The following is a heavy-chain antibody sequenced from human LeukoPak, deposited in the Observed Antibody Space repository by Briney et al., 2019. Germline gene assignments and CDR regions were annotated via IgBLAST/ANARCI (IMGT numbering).Heavy chain of an antibody. V-gene: IGHV4-59*08. CDR2: IYYSGST. J-gene: IGHJ5*02. CDR3: ARLGYSGGSCYPDAANWFDP. D-gene: IGHD2-15*01. Sequence: SETLSLTCTVSGGSISGYYWSWIRQPPGKGLEWIGYIYYSGSTNYNPSLKRRVTMSVDTSKNHFSLKLSSVTAADTAVYYCARLGYSGGSCYPDAANWFDPWGQGTLVTVSS. CDR1: GGSISGYY.